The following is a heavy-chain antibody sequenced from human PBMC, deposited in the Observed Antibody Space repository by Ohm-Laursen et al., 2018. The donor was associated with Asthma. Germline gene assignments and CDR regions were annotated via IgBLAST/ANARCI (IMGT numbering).Heavy chain of an antibody. Sequence: SLRLSCTASGYTFSRYSIHWVRQVPGKGLEWVASISTASTFIYYADSVRGRFTTSRDNAKNSVYLQMNSLRAEDTALYYCARAGYGVSEDALDIWGQGTTVTVSS. CDR3: ARAGYGVSEDALDI. J-gene: IGHJ3*02. CDR1: GYTFSRYS. V-gene: IGHV3-21*01. CDR2: ISTASTFI. D-gene: IGHD5/OR15-5a*01.